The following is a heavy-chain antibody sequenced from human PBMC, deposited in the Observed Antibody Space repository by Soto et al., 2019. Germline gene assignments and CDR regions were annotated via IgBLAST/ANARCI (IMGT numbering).Heavy chain of an antibody. Sequence: QVELVQSGGEVRKPGASVKVSCKASGYAFTTYGLTWMRQAPGQGLEWMGWISPYSGHTSYAQNLQDRVTLTTDTSTTTAYMELRSLRSDDTAVYYCASGGTTGTTGLVDFWGQGTLATVSS. CDR2: ISPYSGHT. CDR1: GYAFTTYG. J-gene: IGHJ4*02. V-gene: IGHV1-18*01. CDR3: ASGGTTGTTGLVDF. D-gene: IGHD1-1*01.